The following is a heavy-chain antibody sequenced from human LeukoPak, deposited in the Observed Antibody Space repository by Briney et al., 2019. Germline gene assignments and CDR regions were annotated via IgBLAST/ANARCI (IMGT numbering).Heavy chain of an antibody. CDR1: GYTFTSYG. Sequence: EASVKVSCKASGYTFTSYGISWVRQAPGQGLEWMGWISPYSGNTNYAQKLQGRVTMTTDTSTSTAYMELRSLRSDDTAVYYCARDGTWGRYYYDSTGYDYYFDYWGQGTLATVSS. CDR3: ARDGTWGRYYYDSTGYDYYFDY. D-gene: IGHD3-22*01. CDR2: ISPYSGNT. V-gene: IGHV1-18*01. J-gene: IGHJ4*02.